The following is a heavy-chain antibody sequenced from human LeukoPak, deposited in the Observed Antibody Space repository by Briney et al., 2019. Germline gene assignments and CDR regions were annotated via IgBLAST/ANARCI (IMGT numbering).Heavy chain of an antibody. J-gene: IGHJ2*01. CDR3: ARSRYCSGGSCYSDWYFYL. V-gene: IGHV1-8*01. Sequence: GASMKLSXKASGYTFTRYDINWVRQATGQGLEWMGWMNPNSGNTGYAQKFQGRVTMTRNTSMSTDYMELISLRSEDTAVYYCARSRYCSGGSCYSDWYFYLWGSGTMVTVSS. D-gene: IGHD2-15*01. CDR2: MNPNSGNT. CDR1: GYTFTRYD.